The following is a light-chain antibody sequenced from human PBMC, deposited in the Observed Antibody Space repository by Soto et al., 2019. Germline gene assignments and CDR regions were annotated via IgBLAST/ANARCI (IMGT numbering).Light chain of an antibody. J-gene: IGLJ3*02. CDR3: CSYVDTDTVL. V-gene: IGLV2-11*01. CDR2: DVT. Sequence: QSALTQPRSVSGSPGRSVTISCTGTSSDFGDDKYVSWYQQHPGQALKLVIYDVTKRPSGVPDRFSGSKSGNTASLTISGLQAEDEADYYCCSYVDTDTVLFGGGTKLTVL. CDR1: SSDFGDDKY.